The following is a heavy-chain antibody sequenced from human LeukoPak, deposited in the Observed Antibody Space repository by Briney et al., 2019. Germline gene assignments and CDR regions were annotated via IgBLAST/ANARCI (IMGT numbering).Heavy chain of an antibody. V-gene: IGHV3-23*01. CDR1: GFTFSSYA. CDR2: MSGGDGRT. J-gene: IGHJ4*02. CDR3: AKDWPSSGIYYGQFDF. Sequence: GGSLSFSCAASGFTFSSYAMSWVRQAPGKGLEWVSAMSGGDGRTYYEDSVKGRFTISRDNSKKTLYLQMNGLRAEDTAVYYCAKDWPSSGIYYGQFDFWGQGALVTVSS. D-gene: IGHD1-26*01.